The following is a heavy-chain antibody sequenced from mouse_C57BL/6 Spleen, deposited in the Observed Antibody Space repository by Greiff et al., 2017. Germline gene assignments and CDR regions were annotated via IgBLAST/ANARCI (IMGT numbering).Heavy chain of an antibody. CDR3: TGGPWFAY. Sequence: EVMLVESGGGLVQPGGSMKLSCVASGFTFSNYWMTWVRQSPEKGLEWVAQIRLKTDNYATHYGVSVKGRFTISRDDYKRSVYLQMNNLRAEDTGSYYYTGGPWFAYWGQGTLVTVSA. CDR2: IRLKTDNYAT. CDR1: GFTFSNYW. J-gene: IGHJ3*01. V-gene: IGHV6-3*01.